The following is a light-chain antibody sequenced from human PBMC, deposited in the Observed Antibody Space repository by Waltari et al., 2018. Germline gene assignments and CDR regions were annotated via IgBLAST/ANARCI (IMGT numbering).Light chain of an antibody. CDR2: DAS. J-gene: IGKJ1*01. CDR1: QSVSSY. V-gene: IGKV3-11*01. Sequence: ELVLTQSPATLSLSPGERATLSCRASQSVSSYLAWYQQKPGQAPRLLIYDASNRATGIPARFSGSGSGTDFTLTISSLEPEDFAVYYCQQRSNWPRGFGQGTKVEIK. CDR3: QQRSNWPRG.